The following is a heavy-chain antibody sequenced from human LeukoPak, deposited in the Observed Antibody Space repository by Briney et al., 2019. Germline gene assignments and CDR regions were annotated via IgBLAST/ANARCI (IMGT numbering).Heavy chain of an antibody. CDR2: INPNSGGT. CDR3: ARDFEMATTPEGY. CDR1: GYTFTGYY. Sequence: ASVKVSCKASGYTFTGYYMHWARQAPGQGLEWMGWINPNSGGTNYAQKFQGRVTMTRDTSISTAYMELSRLRSDDTAVYYCARDFEMATTPEGYWGQGTLVTVSS. J-gene: IGHJ4*02. V-gene: IGHV1-2*02. D-gene: IGHD5-12*01.